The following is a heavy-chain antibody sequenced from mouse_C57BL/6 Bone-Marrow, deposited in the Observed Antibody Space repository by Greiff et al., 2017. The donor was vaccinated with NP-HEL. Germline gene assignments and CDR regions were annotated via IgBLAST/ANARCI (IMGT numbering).Heavy chain of an antibody. V-gene: IGHV5-17*01. CDR2: ISSGSSTI. Sequence: EVQLQQSGGGLVKPGGSLKLSCAASGFTFSDYGMHWVRQAPEKGLEWVAYISSGSSTIYYADTVKGRFTISRDNAKNTLFLQMTSLRSEDTAMYYCAGRYFDYWGQGTTLTVSS. CDR1: GFTFSDYG. J-gene: IGHJ2*01. CDR3: AGRYFDY.